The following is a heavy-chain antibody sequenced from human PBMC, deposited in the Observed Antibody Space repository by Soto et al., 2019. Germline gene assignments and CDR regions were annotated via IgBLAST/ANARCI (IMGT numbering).Heavy chain of an antibody. CDR2: IYWDDSK. D-gene: IGHD3-9*01. CDR1: GFSLSTSGVG. J-gene: IGHJ4*02. CDR3: AHKGPEDWPLDY. V-gene: IGHV2-5*02. Sequence: QITLKESGPTLVRPTQTLTLTCAFSGFSLSTSGVGVGWIRQPPGKALEWLAVIYWDDSKHYSPSLSSRLTITKDTSKNQVVLTMTNMDSMDTGTYYCAHKGPEDWPLDYWGQGTLVTVSS.